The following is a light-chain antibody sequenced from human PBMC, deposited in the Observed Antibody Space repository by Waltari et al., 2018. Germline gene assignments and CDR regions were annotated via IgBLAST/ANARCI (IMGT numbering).Light chain of an antibody. CDR2: GAS. Sequence: EIVMTQSPATLSVSPGERATLPCRASQSVSSNLAWYQQRPGPPPRLLIYGASTRATGIPARFSGSGSGTEFTLTISSLQSEDFAVYYCQQYNNWRTFGQGTKVEIK. J-gene: IGKJ1*01. CDR3: QQYNNWRT. CDR1: QSVSSN. V-gene: IGKV3-15*01.